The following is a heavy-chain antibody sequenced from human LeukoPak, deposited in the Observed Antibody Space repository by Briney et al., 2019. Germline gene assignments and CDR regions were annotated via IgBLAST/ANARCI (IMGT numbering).Heavy chain of an antibody. Sequence: GGSLRLSCAASEFTFRTFAMHWVRQAPGRGLEWVALISYDGNNKYYADSVKGRFTISRDNWKNTLYLQMNSLRAEDTAVYYCARDGASYYEISGYFFDFWGHGTLVTVSS. V-gene: IGHV3-30-3*01. CDR2: ISYDGNNK. CDR3: ARDGASYYEISGYFFDF. CDR1: EFTFRTFA. D-gene: IGHD3-22*01. J-gene: IGHJ4*01.